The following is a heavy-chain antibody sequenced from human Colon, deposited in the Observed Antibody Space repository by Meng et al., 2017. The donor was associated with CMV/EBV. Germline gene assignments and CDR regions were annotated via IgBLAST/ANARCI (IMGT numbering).Heavy chain of an antibody. CDR3: ARDPRGYGMDV. Sequence: GESLKISCAASGFSFSTYGMHWVRQAPGKGPEWVAVIWNNGRDSYYAASVKGRFTISRDNAKSTLYLQMNSLRAEDTATYYCARDPRGYGMDVWGQGTTVTVSS. CDR1: GFSFSTYG. CDR2: IWNNGRDS. V-gene: IGHV3-33*01. J-gene: IGHJ6*02.